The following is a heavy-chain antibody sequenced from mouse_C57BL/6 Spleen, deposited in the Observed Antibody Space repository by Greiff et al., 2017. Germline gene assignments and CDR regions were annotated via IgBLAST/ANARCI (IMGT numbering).Heavy chain of an antibody. V-gene: IGHV1-72*01. Sequence: VQLQQSGAELVKPGASVKLSCKASGYTFTSYCMHWVKQRPGRGLEWIGRIDPNSGGTKYNEKFKSKATLTEDKPSSTAYLQLSSLTSEDSAVYYCAREANGFYAMDYWGQGTSVTVSS. CDR1: GYTFTSYC. CDR2: IDPNSGGT. CDR3: AREANGFYAMDY. J-gene: IGHJ4*01. D-gene: IGHD1-2*01.